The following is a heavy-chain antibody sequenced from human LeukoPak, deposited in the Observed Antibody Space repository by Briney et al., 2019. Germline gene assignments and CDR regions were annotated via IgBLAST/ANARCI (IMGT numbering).Heavy chain of an antibody. CDR2: IYPGDSDP. Sequence: GESLKISCKASGYSFTTYWIGWVRQMPGKGLEWMGIIYPGDSDPRYSPSFQGQVTISADKSITTAYVQWSRLKASDTAMYYCARVYGSGSYDFDYWGQGTLVTVSS. V-gene: IGHV5-51*01. CDR1: GYSFTTYW. J-gene: IGHJ4*02. D-gene: IGHD3-10*01. CDR3: ARVYGSGSYDFDY.